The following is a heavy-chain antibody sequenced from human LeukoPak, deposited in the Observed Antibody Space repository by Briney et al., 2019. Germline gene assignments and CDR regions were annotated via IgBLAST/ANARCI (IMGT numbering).Heavy chain of an antibody. J-gene: IGHJ4*02. CDR3: ARFRRGNYFGY. CDR1: GFTFSSYW. Sequence: PGGSLRLSCAASGFTFSSYWMSWVRQAPGKGLEWVANIKQDGSEKYYVDSVKGRFTISRDNAKNSLYLQMNSLRAEDTAVYFCARFRRGNYFGYWGQGTLVTVSS. CDR2: IKQDGSEK. D-gene: IGHD3-16*01. V-gene: IGHV3-7*01.